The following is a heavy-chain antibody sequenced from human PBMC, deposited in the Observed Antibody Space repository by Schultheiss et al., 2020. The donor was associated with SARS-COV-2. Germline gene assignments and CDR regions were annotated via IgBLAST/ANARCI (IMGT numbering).Heavy chain of an antibody. J-gene: IGHJ5*02. CDR1: GGSISSGSYY. CDR2: INHSGST. V-gene: IGHV4-39*07. CDR3: AREVTMIRGAKNWFDP. D-gene: IGHD3-10*01. Sequence: SETLSLTCAVSGGSISSGSYYWSWIRQPPGKGLEWIGEINHSGSTNYNPSLKSRVTISVDTSKNQFSLHLNSVTPDDTAVYYCAREVTMIRGAKNWFDPWGQGTLVTVSS.